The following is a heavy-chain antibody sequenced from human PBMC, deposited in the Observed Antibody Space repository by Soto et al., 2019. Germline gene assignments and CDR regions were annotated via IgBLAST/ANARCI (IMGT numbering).Heavy chain of an antibody. CDR2: SSYSGIT. J-gene: IGHJ5*02. Sequence: QVQLQESGPGLVKPSETLSLTCSVSGDSVSRGTYYWSWIRQSPERGLAGIAYSSYSGITSYNPSSKSRATISVDKSKNQFSRRLRSLTAEDTAVYYCARQKSGLEFYNYFDPWGPGTLVTVSS. V-gene: IGHV4-61*01. D-gene: IGHD3-3*01. CDR1: GDSVSRGTYY. CDR3: ARQKSGLEFYNYFDP.